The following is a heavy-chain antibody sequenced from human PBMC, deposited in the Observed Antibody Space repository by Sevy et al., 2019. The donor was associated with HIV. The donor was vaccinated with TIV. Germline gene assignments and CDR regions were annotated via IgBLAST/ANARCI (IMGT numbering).Heavy chain of an antibody. CDR3: ARGPLRITIFGVVTAPPFDY. V-gene: IGHV1-18*01. CDR2: ISAYNGNT. Sequence: ASVKVSCKASGYTFTSYGISWVRQAPGQGLEWMGWISAYNGNTNYAQKLQGRVTMTTDTSTSTAYMELRSLRSDDTAVYYCARGPLRITIFGVVTAPPFDYWGQGTLVTVSS. D-gene: IGHD3-3*01. CDR1: GYTFTSYG. J-gene: IGHJ4*02.